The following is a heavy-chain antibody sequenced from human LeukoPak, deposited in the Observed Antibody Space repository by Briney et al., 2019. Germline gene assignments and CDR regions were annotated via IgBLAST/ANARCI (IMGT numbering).Heavy chain of an antibody. CDR1: GGSISSGSYY. V-gene: IGHV4-61*02. CDR3: ARGAAGSPIDY. D-gene: IGHD6-13*01. Sequence: SETLSLTCTVSGGSISSGSYYWSWIRQPAGKGLEWIGRIYTSGSTNYNPSLKSRVTISVDTSKNQFSLKLSSVTAADTAVYYCARGAAGSPIDYWGQGTLVTVSS. CDR2: IYTSGST. J-gene: IGHJ4*02.